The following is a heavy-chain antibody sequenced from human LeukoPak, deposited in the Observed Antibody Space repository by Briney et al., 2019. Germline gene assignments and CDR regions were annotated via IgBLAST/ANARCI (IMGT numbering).Heavy chain of an antibody. Sequence: ASVKVSCKASGYTFTSYYMHWVRQAPGQGLEWMGLINPTGDSTGYAQNFQGRVTMTRDPSISTAYMELSSLRSEDTAVYYCARESGFYGSGSRYWGQGTLVIVSS. CDR3: ARESGFYGSGSRY. V-gene: IGHV1-46*01. J-gene: IGHJ4*02. CDR2: INPTGDST. CDR1: GYTFTSYY. D-gene: IGHD3-10*01.